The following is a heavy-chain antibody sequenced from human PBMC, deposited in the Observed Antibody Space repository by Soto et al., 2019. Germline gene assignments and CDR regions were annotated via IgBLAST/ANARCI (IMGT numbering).Heavy chain of an antibody. J-gene: IGHJ6*03. Sequence: SETLSLTCTVSGGSISSSSYYWGWIRQPPGKGLEWIGSIYYSGSTYYNPSLKSRVTISVDTSKNQFSLRLSSVTAADTAVYYCARHLYCSGGSCWYWIFTGYYYYMDVWGKGTTVTVSS. CDR1: GGSISSSSYY. V-gene: IGHV4-39*01. CDR3: ARHLYCSGGSCWYWIFTGYYYYMDV. D-gene: IGHD2-15*01. CDR2: IYYSGST.